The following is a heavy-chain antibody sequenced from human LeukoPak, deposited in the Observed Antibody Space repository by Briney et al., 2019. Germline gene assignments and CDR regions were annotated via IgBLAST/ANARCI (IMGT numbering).Heavy chain of an antibody. J-gene: IGHJ4*02. CDR1: GGTFSSYA. CDR3: AWSGYYRRRYFDY. D-gene: IGHD3-3*01. V-gene: IGHV1-69*01. Sequence: GASVKVSCKASGGTFSSYAISWVRQAPGQGLEWMGGIIPIFGTANYAQKFQGRVTITADESTSTAYMELSSLRSEDTAVYYCAWSGYYRRRYFDYWGQGTLVTVSS. CDR2: IIPIFGTA.